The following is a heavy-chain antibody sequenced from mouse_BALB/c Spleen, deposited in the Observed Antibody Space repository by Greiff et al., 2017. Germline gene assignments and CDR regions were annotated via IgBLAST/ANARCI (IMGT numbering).Heavy chain of an antibody. J-gene: IGHJ3*01. V-gene: IGHV1S81*02. CDR1: GYTFTSYY. CDR2: INPSTGGT. D-gene: IGHD2-3*01. Sequence: QVQLQQPGAELVKPGASVKLSCKASGYTFTSYYMYWVKQRPGQGLEWIGGINPSTGGTNFNEKFKSKATLTVDKSSSTAYMQRSSLTSEDSAVYYCTRSAYDGPWFAYWGQGTLVTVSA. CDR3: TRSAYDGPWFAY.